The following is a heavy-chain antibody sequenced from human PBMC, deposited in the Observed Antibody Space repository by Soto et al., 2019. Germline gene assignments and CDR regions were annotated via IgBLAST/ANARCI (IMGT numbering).Heavy chain of an antibody. CDR3: ARAYYYDSSGYPQTWYFDL. CDR1: GGTFSSYA. CDR2: IIPIFGTA. Sequence: QVQLVQSGAEVKKPGSSVKVSCKASGGTFSSYAISWVRQAPGQGLEWMGGIIPIFGTANYAQKFQGRVTITADESTSTAYVELSSLRSEDTAVYYCARAYYYDSSGYPQTWYFDLWGRGTLVTVSS. D-gene: IGHD3-22*01. V-gene: IGHV1-69*01. J-gene: IGHJ2*01.